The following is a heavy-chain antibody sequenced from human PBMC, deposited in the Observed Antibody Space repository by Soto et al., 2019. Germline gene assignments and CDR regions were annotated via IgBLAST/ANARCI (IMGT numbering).Heavy chain of an antibody. Sequence: QVQLVESGGGVVQPGRSLRLSCAASGFTFSSYAMHWVRQAPGKGLEWVAVISYDGSNKYYAASVKGRFTISRDNSKNTLYLQMNSLRAEDTAVYYCASSRDGYNHQFFYYWGQGTLVTVSS. D-gene: IGHD5-12*01. V-gene: IGHV3-30-3*01. J-gene: IGHJ4*02. CDR1: GFTFSSYA. CDR2: ISYDGSNK. CDR3: ASSRDGYNHQFFYY.